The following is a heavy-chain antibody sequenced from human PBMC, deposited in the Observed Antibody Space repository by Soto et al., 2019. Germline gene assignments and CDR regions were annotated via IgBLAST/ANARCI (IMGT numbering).Heavy chain of an antibody. CDR1: GGSISSSNW. V-gene: IGHV4-4*02. CDR3: ARVGPLTGRLETYGMDV. CDR2: IYHSGST. D-gene: IGHD6-19*01. J-gene: IGHJ6*02. Sequence: QVQLQESGPGLVKPSGTLSLTCAVSGGSISSSNWWSWVRQPPGKGLEWIGEIYHSGSTNYNPSLKRRVTISVDKSKNQFSLKLSSVTAADTAVYYCARVGPLTGRLETYGMDVWGQGTTVTVSS.